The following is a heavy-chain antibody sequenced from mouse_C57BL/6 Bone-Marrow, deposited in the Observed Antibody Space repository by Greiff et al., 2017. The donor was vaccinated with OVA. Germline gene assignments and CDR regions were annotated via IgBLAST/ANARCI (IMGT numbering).Heavy chain of an antibody. CDR3: ARDGYDGGYYFDY. Sequence: VQRVESGTELVKPGASVKLSCKASGYTFTSYWMHWVKQRPGQGLEWIGNINPSNGGTNYNEKFNSKATLTVDKSSSTAYMQLSSLTSEDSAVYYCARDGYDGGYYFDYWGQGTTLTVSS. V-gene: IGHV1-53*01. CDR1: GYTFTSYW. CDR2: INPSNGGT. J-gene: IGHJ2*01. D-gene: IGHD2-2*01.